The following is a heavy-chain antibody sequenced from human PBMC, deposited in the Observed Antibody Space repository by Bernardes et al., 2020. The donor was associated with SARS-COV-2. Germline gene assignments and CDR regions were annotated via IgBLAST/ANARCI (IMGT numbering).Heavy chain of an antibody. D-gene: IGHD6-19*01. CDR1: GFTFDDYA. CDR2: ISWTSGSI. J-gene: IGHJ4*02. CDR3: AKDSAVAVAGSDFDY. V-gene: IGHV3-9*01. Sequence: GGSLRLSCAASGFTFDDYAMHWVRQAPGKGLEWVSGISWTSGSIGYADSVKGRFTISRDNAKSSLYLQMNSLRHEDTDLYYCAKDSAVAVAGSDFDYWGQGTLGTVS.